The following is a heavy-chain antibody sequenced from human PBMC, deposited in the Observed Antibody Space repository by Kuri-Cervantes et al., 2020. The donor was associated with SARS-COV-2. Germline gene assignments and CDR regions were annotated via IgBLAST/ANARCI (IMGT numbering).Heavy chain of an antibody. Sequence: ASVNVSCKASGYTFTGYYMHWVRQAPGQGLEWMGWINPNSGGTNYAQKFQGRVTMTRDTSISTAYMELSRLRSDDTAVYYCARDLWSVVRGVIARWFDPWGQGTLVTVSS. CDR1: GYTFTGYY. CDR3: ARDLWSVVRGVIARWFDP. D-gene: IGHD3-10*01. J-gene: IGHJ5*02. CDR2: INPNSGGT. V-gene: IGHV1-2*02.